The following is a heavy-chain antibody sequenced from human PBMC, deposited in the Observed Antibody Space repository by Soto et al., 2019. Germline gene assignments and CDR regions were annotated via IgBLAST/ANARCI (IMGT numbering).Heavy chain of an antibody. D-gene: IGHD3-9*01. CDR3: AKAIEYYDILTGYLSFDY. J-gene: IGHJ4*02. CDR2: ISWNSGSI. CDR1: GFTFDDYA. V-gene: IGHV3-9*01. Sequence: EVQLVESGGGLVQPGRSLRLSCAASGFTFDDYAMHWVRLAPGKGLEWVSGISWNSGSIGYADSVKGRFTISRDNAKNSLYLQMNSLRAEDTALYYCAKAIEYYDILTGYLSFDYWGQGTLVTVSS.